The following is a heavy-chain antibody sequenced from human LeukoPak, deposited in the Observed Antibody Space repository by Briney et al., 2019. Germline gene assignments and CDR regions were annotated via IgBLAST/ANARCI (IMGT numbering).Heavy chain of an antibody. V-gene: IGHV1-24*01. D-gene: IGHD6-19*01. J-gene: IGHJ4*02. CDR2: FDPEDGET. CDR1: GYTLTELS. Sequence: ASVTVSCKVSGYTLTELSMHWMRQAPGKGLEWMGGFDPEDGETIYAQKFQGRVTMTEDTSTDTAYMELSSLRSEDTAVYYCATETSGWAVAGTFNYWGQGTLVTVSS. CDR3: ATETSGWAVAGTFNY.